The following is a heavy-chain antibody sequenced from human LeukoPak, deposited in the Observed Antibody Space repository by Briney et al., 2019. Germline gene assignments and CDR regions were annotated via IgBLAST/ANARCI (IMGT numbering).Heavy chain of an antibody. D-gene: IGHD2/OR15-2a*01. J-gene: IGHJ3*02. CDR3: ARDLGREYSHAFDI. Sequence: SQTLSLTCTVSGGSISSGGYYWSWIRQPPGKGLEWIGYIYYSGSTYYNPSLKSRVTISVDTSKNQFSLKLSSVTAADTAVYYCARDLGREYSHAFDIWGQGTMVTVSS. V-gene: IGHV4-30-4*01. CDR1: GGSISSGGYY. CDR2: IYYSGST.